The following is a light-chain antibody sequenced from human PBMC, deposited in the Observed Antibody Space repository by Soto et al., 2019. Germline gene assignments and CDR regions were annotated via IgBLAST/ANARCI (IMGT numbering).Light chain of an antibody. Sequence: QSALTQPASVSGSPGQSITISCTGTSNDVGAFNFVSWYQQHPGKAPKVIIYEVSNRPSGVSNRFSGSKSGNTASLTTSGLQAEDEADYYCYSYTTTSARVFGGGTKLTVL. CDR2: EVS. J-gene: IGLJ3*02. CDR3: YSYTTTSARV. V-gene: IGLV2-14*01. CDR1: SNDVGAFNF.